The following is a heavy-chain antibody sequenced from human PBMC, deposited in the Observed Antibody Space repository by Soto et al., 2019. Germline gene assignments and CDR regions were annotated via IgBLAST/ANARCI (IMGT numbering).Heavy chain of an antibody. CDR1: GFTVSSNY. D-gene: IGHD3-3*01. Sequence: GGSLRLSCAASGFTVSSNYMSWVRQAPGKGLEWVSVIYSGGSTYYADSVKGRFTISRHNSKNTLYLQMNSLRAEDTAVYYCAGTVQSFGSGYYSLAYYMDVWGKGTTVTVSS. V-gene: IGHV3-53*04. CDR3: AGTVQSFGSGYYSLAYYMDV. J-gene: IGHJ6*03. CDR2: IYSGGST.